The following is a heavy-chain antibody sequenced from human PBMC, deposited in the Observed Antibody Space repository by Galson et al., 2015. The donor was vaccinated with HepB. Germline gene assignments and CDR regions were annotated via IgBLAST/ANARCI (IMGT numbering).Heavy chain of an antibody. Sequence: SLRLSCAASGFTFSSYWMCWVRQAPGKGLEWVANIKQDGSEKYYVDSVKGRFTISRDNAKNSLYLQMNSLRAEDTAVYYCARDNSGSYSGSIDYWGQGTLVTVSS. V-gene: IGHV3-7*03. D-gene: IGHD1-26*01. CDR3: ARDNSGSYSGSIDY. CDR1: GFTFSSYW. J-gene: IGHJ4*02. CDR2: IKQDGSEK.